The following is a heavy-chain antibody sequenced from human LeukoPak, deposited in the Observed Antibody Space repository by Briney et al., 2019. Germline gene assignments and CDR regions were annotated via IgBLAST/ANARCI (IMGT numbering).Heavy chain of an antibody. CDR1: GFTFSTYA. D-gene: IGHD2-15*01. CDR2: ISSGGSDK. Sequence: GSLRLSCAASGFTFSTYAVHWVRQAPGKGLEWVAVISSGGSDKYHADSVKGRFTISRDNSKNTLYLQMNSLRAEDTAVYYCAKDSDIVVVVAATLFDYWGQGTLVTVSS. CDR3: AKDSDIVVVVAATLFDY. J-gene: IGHJ4*02. V-gene: IGHV3-30*18.